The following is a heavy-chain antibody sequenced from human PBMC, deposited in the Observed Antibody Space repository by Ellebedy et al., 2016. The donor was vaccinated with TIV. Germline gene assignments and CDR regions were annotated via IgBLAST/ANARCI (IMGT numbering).Heavy chain of an antibody. CDR1: GASISSSL. CDR3: ARISSPSAYYFDY. J-gene: IGHJ4*02. Sequence: MPSETLSLTCTVSGASISSSLWSWIRQPAGKGLEWVGRMSSSGSTNYNPSLKSRLTMSVDTSENQFSLKLSSVTAADTAVYYCARISSPSAYYFDYWGLGTLVTVSS. V-gene: IGHV4-4*07. D-gene: IGHD6-6*01. CDR2: MSSSGST.